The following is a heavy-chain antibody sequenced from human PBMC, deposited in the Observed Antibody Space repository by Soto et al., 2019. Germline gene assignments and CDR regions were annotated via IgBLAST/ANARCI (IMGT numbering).Heavy chain of an antibody. Sequence: SETLSLTCTVSGGSISSGDYYWSWIRQPPGKGLEWIGYIYYSGSTYYNPSLKSRVTISVDTSKNQFSLKLSSVTAADTALYYCASLPSGSYSGFDYWGQGTLVTVSS. J-gene: IGHJ4*02. CDR2: IYYSGST. D-gene: IGHD1-26*01. V-gene: IGHV4-30-4*01. CDR1: GGSISSGDYY. CDR3: ASLPSGSYSGFDY.